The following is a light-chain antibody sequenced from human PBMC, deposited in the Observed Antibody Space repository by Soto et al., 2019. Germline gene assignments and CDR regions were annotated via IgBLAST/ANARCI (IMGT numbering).Light chain of an antibody. J-gene: IGKJ5*01. CDR3: LQYERSSIT. CDR1: QTVSSNF. V-gene: IGKV3-20*01. Sequence: EMVLTQSPDTLSVSPGERATLSCRASQTVSSNFLAWYQQRPGQAPRLLIYGASSRAAGIPDRFSGSGSGTDFTLSISRLEPEDFALYYCLQYERSSITFGQGTRLENK. CDR2: GAS.